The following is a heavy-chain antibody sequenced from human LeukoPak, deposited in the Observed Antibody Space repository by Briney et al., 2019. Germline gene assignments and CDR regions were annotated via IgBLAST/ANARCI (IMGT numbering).Heavy chain of an antibody. CDR3: ATGSQWLVPDFDY. CDR2: FDPEDGET. CDR1: GYTFTSYD. Sequence: GASVTVSCTASGYTFTSYDINWVRQATGQGLEWMGGFDPEDGETIYAQKFQGRVTMTEDTSTDTAYMELSSLRSEDTAVYYCATGSQWLVPDFDYWGQGTLVTVSS. J-gene: IGHJ4*01. V-gene: IGHV1-24*01. D-gene: IGHD6-19*01.